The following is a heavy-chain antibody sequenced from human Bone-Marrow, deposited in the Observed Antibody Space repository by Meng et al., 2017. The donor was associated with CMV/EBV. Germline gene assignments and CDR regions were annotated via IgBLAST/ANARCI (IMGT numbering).Heavy chain of an antibody. Sequence: SVKVSCKASGGTFSSYAISWVRQAPGQGLEWMGGIIPILGIANYAQKFQGRVTITADKSTSTAYMELSSLRSEDTAVYYCARWDYNYYYGMDVWGQGTTVTVSS. D-gene: IGHD1-26*01. V-gene: IGHV1-69*10. CDR1: GGTFSSYA. CDR2: IIPILGIA. CDR3: ARWDYNYYYGMDV. J-gene: IGHJ6*02.